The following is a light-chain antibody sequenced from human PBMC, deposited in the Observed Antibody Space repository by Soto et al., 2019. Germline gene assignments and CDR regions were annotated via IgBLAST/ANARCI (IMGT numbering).Light chain of an antibody. CDR1: SSNIGSNT. Sequence: QSVLTQPPSASGTPGQRVTISCSGSSSNIGSNTVNWYQQLPGTAPKLLIYSNNQRTSGVPDRFSGSKSGTSASLAISGVQSEDEADYYCAAWDDSLNGPVFGGWTKLTVL. CDR3: AAWDDSLNGPV. CDR2: SNN. V-gene: IGLV1-44*01. J-gene: IGLJ3*02.